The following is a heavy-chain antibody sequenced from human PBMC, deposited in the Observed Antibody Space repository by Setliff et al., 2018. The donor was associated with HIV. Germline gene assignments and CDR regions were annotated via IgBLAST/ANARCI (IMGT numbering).Heavy chain of an antibody. Sequence: ASVKVSCKASGYTFTSYGISWVRQVAGQGLEWMGWINPGTGNTGYPQNFSGRVTMTRNTSINTVYMELNSLRAEDTAMYFCARDLRGSNFGVSEYWGQGTPVTVSS. CDR3: ARDLRGSNFGVSEY. CDR1: GYTFTSYG. J-gene: IGHJ4*02. V-gene: IGHV1-8*02. CDR2: INPGTGNT. D-gene: IGHD1-26*01.